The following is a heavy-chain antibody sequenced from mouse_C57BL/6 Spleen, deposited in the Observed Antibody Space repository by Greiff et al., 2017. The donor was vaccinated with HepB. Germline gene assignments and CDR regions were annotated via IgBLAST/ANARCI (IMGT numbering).Heavy chain of an antibody. CDR2: ISGGGGNT. CDR1: GFTFSSYT. CDR3: ARLGFALAY. D-gene: IGHD2-2*01. J-gene: IGHJ3*01. Sequence: DVMLVESGGGLVKPGGSLKLSCAASGFTFSSYTMSWVRQTPEKRLEWVATISGGGGNTYYPDSVKGRFTISRDNAKNTLYLQMSSLRSEDTALYYCARLGFALAYWGQGTLVTVSA. V-gene: IGHV5-9*01.